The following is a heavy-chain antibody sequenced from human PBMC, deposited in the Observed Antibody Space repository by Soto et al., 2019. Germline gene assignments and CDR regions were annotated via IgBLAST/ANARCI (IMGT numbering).Heavy chain of an antibody. CDR1: GFTFSSYG. J-gene: IGHJ4*02. V-gene: IGHV3-30*18. CDR2: ISYDGSNK. D-gene: IGHD3-10*01. Sequence: QVQLVESGGGVVQPGRSLRLSCAASGFTFSSYGMHWVRQAPGKGLDWVAVISYDGSNKDYADSVKGRFTISRDNSKNTLYLQKNRLRADDTSVYNCAKGLPPYYGSGPLDYWGQGTLVTVSS. CDR3: AKGLPPYYGSGPLDY.